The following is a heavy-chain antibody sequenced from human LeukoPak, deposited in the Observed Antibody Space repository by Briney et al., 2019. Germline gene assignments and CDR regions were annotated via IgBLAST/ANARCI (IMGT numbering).Heavy chain of an antibody. CDR2: INSDGSTT. Sequence: GGSLRLSCTASGFTIISYWMHWVRQAPGKGLVWVSRINSDGSTTSYTDSVKGRFSISRDNAKNTLYLQMNSLRTEDTAVYYCARGGTAARPDYFDLWGQGTLVTVSS. J-gene: IGHJ4*02. CDR1: GFTIISYW. V-gene: IGHV3-74*01. CDR3: ARGGTAARPDYFDL. D-gene: IGHD6-6*01.